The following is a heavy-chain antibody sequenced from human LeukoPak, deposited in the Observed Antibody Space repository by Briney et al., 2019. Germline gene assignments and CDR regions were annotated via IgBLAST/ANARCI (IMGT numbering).Heavy chain of an antibody. CDR1: GYSISSGYD. Sequence: PSETLSLTCALSGYSISSGYDWGWIRQPPGKGLGWIGSIYHSGSTYYNPSVKSRVTISVDTPENQFSLKLSSVTAADTAAYYCARDLGIAVAAPFDYWGQGTLVTVSS. CDR2: IYHSGST. D-gene: IGHD6-19*01. V-gene: IGHV4-38-2*02. J-gene: IGHJ4*02. CDR3: ARDLGIAVAAPFDY.